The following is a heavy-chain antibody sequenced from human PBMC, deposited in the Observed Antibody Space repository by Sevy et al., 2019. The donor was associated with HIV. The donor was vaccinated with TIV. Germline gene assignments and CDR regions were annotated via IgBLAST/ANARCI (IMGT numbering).Heavy chain of an antibody. J-gene: IGHJ3*02. V-gene: IGHV3-23*01. CDR3: AKDIGSDYYENTGDAFDI. Sequence: GGSLRLSCAASGFTFSSYAMTWVRQAPGKGLEWVSVISGSGGSTYYADSVKGRFTISRDNSKNTLYLQMNSLRAEDTAVYYCAKDIGSDYYENTGDAFDIWGQGTMVTVSS. D-gene: IGHD3-22*01. CDR2: ISGSGGST. CDR1: GFTFSSYA.